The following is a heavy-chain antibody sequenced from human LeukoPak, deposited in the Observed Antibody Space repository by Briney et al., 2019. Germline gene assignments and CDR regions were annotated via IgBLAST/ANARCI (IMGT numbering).Heavy chain of an antibody. D-gene: IGHD4-17*01. Sequence: ASVKVSCKASGGTFSSYAISWVRQAPAQGLEWMGRIIPIFGTANYAQKFQGRVTITTDESTSTAYMELSSLRSEDTAVYYCAGRDHDYGDYVYFQHWGQGTLVTVSS. CDR3: AGRDHDYGDYVYFQH. V-gene: IGHV1-69*05. CDR1: GGTFSSYA. J-gene: IGHJ1*01. CDR2: IIPIFGTA.